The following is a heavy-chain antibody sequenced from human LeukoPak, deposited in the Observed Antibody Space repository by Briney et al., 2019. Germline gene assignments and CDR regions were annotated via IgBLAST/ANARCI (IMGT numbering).Heavy chain of an antibody. Sequence: GASVKVSCKASGYTFTSYGISWVRQAPGQGLEWMGWISSYKSNTNYAQKFQGRVTMTTDTSTSTAYMELRSLRSDDTAVYYCASMSSVLLWFGESGADAFDIWGQGTMVTVSS. D-gene: IGHD3-10*01. J-gene: IGHJ3*02. CDR3: ASMSSVLLWFGESGADAFDI. CDR2: ISSYKSNT. V-gene: IGHV1-18*01. CDR1: GYTFTSYG.